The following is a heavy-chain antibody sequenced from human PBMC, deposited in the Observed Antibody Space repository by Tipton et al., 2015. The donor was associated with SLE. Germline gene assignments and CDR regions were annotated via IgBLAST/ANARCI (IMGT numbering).Heavy chain of an antibody. Sequence: TLSLTCTVSGGSISSGSYYWSWIRQPAGKGLEWIGRIYTSGSTNYNPSLKSRVTISVDTSKNQFSLKLSSVTAADTAVYYCARGDAAAARGWFDPWGQGTLVTVSS. J-gene: IGHJ5*02. D-gene: IGHD6-13*01. V-gene: IGHV4-61*02. CDR3: ARGDAAAARGWFDP. CDR2: IYTSGST. CDR1: GGSISSGSYY.